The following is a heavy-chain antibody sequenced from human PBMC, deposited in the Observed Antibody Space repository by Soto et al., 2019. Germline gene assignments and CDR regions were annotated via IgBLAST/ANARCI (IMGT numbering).Heavy chain of an antibody. CDR1: GFTFSSYA. CDR2: ISSSGGST. CDR3: AIYQPMSQPRPYFDY. Sequence: EVQLLESGGDLIQPGGSLRLSCAASGFTFSSYAISWVRQAPGKGLGWVSAISSSGGSTFYADSVKGRFTISRDNSRNTMYLQMNSLRAEDTAIYYCAIYQPMSQPRPYFDYWGQGTLVTVSS. D-gene: IGHD3-10*02. J-gene: IGHJ4*02. V-gene: IGHV3-23*01.